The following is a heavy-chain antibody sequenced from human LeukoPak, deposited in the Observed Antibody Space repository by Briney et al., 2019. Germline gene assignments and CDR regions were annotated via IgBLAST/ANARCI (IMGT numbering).Heavy chain of an antibody. Sequence: ASVKVSCKASGYTFTSYGISWVRQATGQGLEWMGWMNPNSGNTGYAQKFQGRVTMTRNTSISTAYMELSSLRSEDTAVYYCARASSSNYDILTGYWHYYYYYYMDVWGKGTTVTVSS. CDR2: MNPNSGNT. CDR1: GYTFTSYG. D-gene: IGHD3-9*01. V-gene: IGHV1-8*02. J-gene: IGHJ6*03. CDR3: ARASSSNYDILTGYWHYYYYYYMDV.